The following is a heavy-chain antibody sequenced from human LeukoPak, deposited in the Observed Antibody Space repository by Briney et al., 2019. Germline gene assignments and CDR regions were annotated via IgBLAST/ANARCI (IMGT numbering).Heavy chain of an antibody. V-gene: IGHV3-7*03. Sequence: PGGSLRLSCAASEFTFSSYWMSWARQAPGKGLEGVASIKQDGSEKYYVDSVKGRVTISRDKAKNSLYLQMNSLRAEDTAVYYCAKDGPISGYDYFDYWGQGTLVTVSS. CDR2: IKQDGSEK. D-gene: IGHD5-12*01. CDR1: EFTFSSYW. J-gene: IGHJ4*02. CDR3: AKDGPISGYDYFDY.